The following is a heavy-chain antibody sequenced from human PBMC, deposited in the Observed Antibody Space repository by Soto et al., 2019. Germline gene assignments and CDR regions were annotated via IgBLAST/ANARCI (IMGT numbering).Heavy chain of an antibody. V-gene: IGHV1-3*01. CDR3: ARITMVRGDPNDY. CDR1: GYTFTSYA. J-gene: IGHJ4*02. Sequence: ASVKVSCKASGYTFTSYAMHWVRQAPGQRLEWMGWINAGNGNTKYSQKFQGRVTITRDTSASTAYMELSSLRSEDTAVYYCARITMVRGDPNDYWGQGTLVTVSS. CDR2: INAGNGNT. D-gene: IGHD3-10*01.